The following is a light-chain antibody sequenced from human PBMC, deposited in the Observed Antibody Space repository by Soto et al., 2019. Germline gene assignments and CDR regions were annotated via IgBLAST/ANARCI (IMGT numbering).Light chain of an antibody. J-gene: IGKJ1*01. CDR3: QQYGSSPWT. V-gene: IGKV3-20*01. Sequence: ETVLTQSPGTLSLSPGERATLSCRASQTIRSNYLAWYRQTPGHAPSLLIYGASNRATGIADRFSGSGSGTDFTLIISRLEPEDFALYYCQQYGSSPWTFGQGNKVEIK. CDR1: QTIRSNY. CDR2: GAS.